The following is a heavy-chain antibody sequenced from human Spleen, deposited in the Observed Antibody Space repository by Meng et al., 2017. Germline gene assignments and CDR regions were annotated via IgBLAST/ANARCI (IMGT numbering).Heavy chain of an antibody. V-gene: IGHV4-39*07. CDR3: ARVGITMVRGVIDY. J-gene: IGHJ4*02. CDR2: IYYSGST. D-gene: IGHD3-10*01. Sequence: WVRQPPGKGLEWIGSIYYSGSTYYNPSLKSRVTISVDTSKNQFSLKLSSVTAADTAVYYCARVGITMVRGVIDYWGQGTLVTVSS.